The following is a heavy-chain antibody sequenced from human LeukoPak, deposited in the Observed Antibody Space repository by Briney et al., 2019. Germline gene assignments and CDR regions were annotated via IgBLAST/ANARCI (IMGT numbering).Heavy chain of an antibody. CDR2: IYYSGST. V-gene: IGHV4-59*01. Sequence: SETLSLTCTVAGGSISSYYWSWIRQPPGKGLEWIGYIYYSGSTNYNPSLKSRVTIPVDTSKNQFSLKLSSVTAADTAVYYCARHGYSSGSLAWFDPWGQGTQVTVSS. CDR1: GGSISSYY. D-gene: IGHD6-19*01. CDR3: ARHGYSSGSLAWFDP. J-gene: IGHJ5*02.